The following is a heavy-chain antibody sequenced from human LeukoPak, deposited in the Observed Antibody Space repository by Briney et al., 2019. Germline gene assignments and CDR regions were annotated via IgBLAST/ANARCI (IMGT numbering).Heavy chain of an antibody. CDR3: AREAVAGIYYFDY. D-gene: IGHD6-19*01. Sequence: ASVKVSCKASGYTFTSYYMHWARQAPGQGLEWMGWINPNSGGTNYAQKFQGWVTMTRDTSISTAYMELSRLRSDDTAVYYCAREAVAGIYYFDYWGQGTLVTVSS. CDR1: GYTFTSYY. J-gene: IGHJ4*02. V-gene: IGHV1-2*04. CDR2: INPNSGGT.